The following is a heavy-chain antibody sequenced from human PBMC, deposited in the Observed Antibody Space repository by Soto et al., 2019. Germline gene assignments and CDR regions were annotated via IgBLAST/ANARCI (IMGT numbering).Heavy chain of an antibody. J-gene: IGHJ6*02. Sequence: QVQLQESGPGLVRPSQTLSLTCTVSGGSISTDHYHCIWFRQATGKGLEWIGYIHYSGSIQFNPSLQSRVSMSVDTSKNLFSLWVSSLTAADTAFYFCAIEDDCGDRDYYGLDVWGQGTTVTVSS. CDR2: IHYSGSI. V-gene: IGHV4-30-4*01. D-gene: IGHD2-21*02. CDR1: GGSISTDHYH. CDR3: AIEDDCGDRDYYGLDV.